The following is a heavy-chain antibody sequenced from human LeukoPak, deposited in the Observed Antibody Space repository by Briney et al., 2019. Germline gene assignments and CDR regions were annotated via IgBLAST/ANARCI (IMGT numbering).Heavy chain of an antibody. D-gene: IGHD3-10*01. CDR1: GYTFTSYD. Sequence: ASVTVSCKASGYTFTSYDINWVRQATGQGLEWRGWMNPNSGNTGYAQKFQGRVTMTRNTSISTAYMELSSLRSEDTAVYYCARKGYYGSGIYYFDYWGQGTLVTVSS. J-gene: IGHJ4*02. CDR3: ARKGYYGSGIYYFDY. CDR2: MNPNSGNT. V-gene: IGHV1-8*01.